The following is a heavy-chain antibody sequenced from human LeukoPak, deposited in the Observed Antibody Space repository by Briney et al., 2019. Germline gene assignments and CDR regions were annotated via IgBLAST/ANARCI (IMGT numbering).Heavy chain of an antibody. J-gene: IGHJ6*03. CDR1: GGTFSSYA. CDR3: ARLSVGYRDMDV. D-gene: IGHD1-1*01. V-gene: IGHV1-69*13. Sequence: SVKVSCKASGGTFSSYAISWVRQAPGQGLEWMGGIIPIFGTANYAQKFQGRVTITADESTSTAYMELSSLRSEDTAVYYCARLSVGYRDMDVWGKGTTVTVSS. CDR2: IIPIFGTA.